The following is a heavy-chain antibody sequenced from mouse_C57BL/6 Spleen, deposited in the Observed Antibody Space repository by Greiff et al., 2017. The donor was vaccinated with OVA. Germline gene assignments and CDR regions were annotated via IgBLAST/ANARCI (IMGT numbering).Heavy chain of an antibody. D-gene: IGHD2-2*01. V-gene: IGHV1-22*01. CDR3: GKGAGYYGYFDV. J-gene: IGHJ1*03. Sequence: EVQLQESGPELVKPGASVKMSCKASGYTFTDYNMHWVKQSHGKSLEWIGYINPNNGGTSYNQKFKGKATLTVNKSSSTAYMELRSLTSEDSAVYYCGKGAGYYGYFDVWGTGTTVTVSS. CDR1: GYTFTDYN. CDR2: INPNNGGT.